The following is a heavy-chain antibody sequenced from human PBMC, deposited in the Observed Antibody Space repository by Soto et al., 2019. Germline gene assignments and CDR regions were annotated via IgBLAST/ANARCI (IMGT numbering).Heavy chain of an antibody. CDR1: GFTFSDHY. J-gene: IGHJ6*04. Sequence: HPGGSLRLSCAASGFTFSDHYMDWVRQAPGKGLEWVGRSRNKANSYTTEYAASVKGRFAISRDDSKNSLYLQMSSLKTEDTAVYYCTRIRTSTYINYGMDVWGKGTTVTVSS. V-gene: IGHV3-72*01. CDR2: SRNKANSYTT. D-gene: IGHD4-4*01. CDR3: TRIRTSTYINYGMDV.